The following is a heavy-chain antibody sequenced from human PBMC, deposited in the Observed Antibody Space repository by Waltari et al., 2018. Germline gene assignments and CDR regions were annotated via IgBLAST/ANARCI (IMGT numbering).Heavy chain of an antibody. D-gene: IGHD4-17*01. Sequence: VQLVQSGAEVKKPGASVKVSCKASGYSFTSFDIYWVRQAAVQGLGWMGWMNPDSGNKGYSDKFQGRVTMTRDTSISTAYMELSSLRSEDTAVYYCAREFYYSDAFTGVWGQGTLVTVSS. V-gene: IGHV1-8*01. CDR2: MNPDSGNK. CDR1: GYSFTSFD. J-gene: IGHJ4*02. CDR3: AREFYYSDAFTGV.